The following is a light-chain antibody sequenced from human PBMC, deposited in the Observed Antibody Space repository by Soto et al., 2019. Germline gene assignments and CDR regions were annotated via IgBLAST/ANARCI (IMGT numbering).Light chain of an antibody. J-gene: IGLJ2*01. CDR1: SGSSVSGY. CDR3: QTYGSSNYMV. V-gene: IGLV6-57*04. CDR2: EDR. Sequence: NFMLTQPHSVSESPGKTVTISCTRSSGSSVSGYVQWYQQRPDSAPTIVMYEDRQRPSGVPDRFSGSIDSSSNSASLTISGLQTEDEADYYCQTYGSSNYMVFGGGTKLTVL.